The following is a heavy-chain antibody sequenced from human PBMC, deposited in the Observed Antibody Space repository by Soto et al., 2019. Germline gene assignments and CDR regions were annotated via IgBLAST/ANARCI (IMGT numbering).Heavy chain of an antibody. CDR3: ARVHKNWFDS. J-gene: IGHJ5*01. CDR1: GYNFTAFW. Sequence: LKISCKASGYNFTAFWIHWVRQMPGKGLEWLGKIDPSDSYTNYSPSFEGHVTISTDNSITTAYLQWSSLRASDTALYFCARVHKNWFDSWAQGTMVTVSS. V-gene: IGHV5-10-1*01. CDR2: IDPSDSYT.